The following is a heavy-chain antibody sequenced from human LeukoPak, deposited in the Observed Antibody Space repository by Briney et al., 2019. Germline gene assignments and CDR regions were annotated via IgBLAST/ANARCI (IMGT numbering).Heavy chain of an antibody. D-gene: IGHD2-2*03. CDR2: ISDSGST. CDR1: TFTFSSYA. V-gene: IGHV3-23*01. Sequence: GGSLRLSRAASTFTFSSYAMSWVRQAPGKGLEWVSTISDSGSTYYADSVKGRFTISRDNSKNTLFLQMNSLRAEDTAVYYCAKGGSGYCSSTSCLYYFDYWGQGALVTVSS. CDR3: AKGGSGYCSSTSCLYYFDY. J-gene: IGHJ4*02.